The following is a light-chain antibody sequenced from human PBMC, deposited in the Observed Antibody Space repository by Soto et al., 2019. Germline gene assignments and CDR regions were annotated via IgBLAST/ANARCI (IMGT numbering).Light chain of an antibody. V-gene: IGKV1-39*01. CDR2: TAS. J-gene: IGKJ1*01. Sequence: DIHMTQSPTSLSASVGDRVTITCRASQSISSFLNWYQQKPGKAPNLLIATASSLQSGVPSRFSGSGSGTNFSLIIDSLQPEDSATYFCQESYSSPWTFGQGTKVEIK. CDR1: QSISSF. CDR3: QESYSSPWT.